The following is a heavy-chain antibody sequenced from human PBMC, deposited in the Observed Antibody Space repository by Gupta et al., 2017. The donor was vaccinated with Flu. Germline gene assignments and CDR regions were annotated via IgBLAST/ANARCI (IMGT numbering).Heavy chain of an antibody. CDR2: IYYSGST. CDR3: ARHPDYYDSSGYYYNNWFDP. Sequence: QLQLQESGPGLVKLSETLSLTCTVSGGSIRSSSYYWGWISQPPGKGLEWIGSIYYSGSTYYNPSLKSRVTISVDTSKNQFSLKLSSVTAADTAVYYCARHPDYYDSSGYYYNNWFDPWGQGTLVTVSS. CDR1: GGSIRSSSYY. D-gene: IGHD3-22*01. J-gene: IGHJ5*02. V-gene: IGHV4-39*01.